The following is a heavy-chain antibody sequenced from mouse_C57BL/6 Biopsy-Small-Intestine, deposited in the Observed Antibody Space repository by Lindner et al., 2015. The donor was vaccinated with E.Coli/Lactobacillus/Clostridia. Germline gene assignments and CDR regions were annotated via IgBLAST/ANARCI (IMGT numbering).Heavy chain of an antibody. CDR2: ISIGNGNT. D-gene: IGHD1-3*01. J-gene: IGHJ1*01. CDR3: ATEVGVIGDAYNV. CDR1: GYSFTRYN. V-gene: IGHV1-66*01. Sequence: SVKVSCKASGYSFTRYNMHWVRQAPGQSLEWMGWISIGNGNTKYSQNFQGRVTINRDTSASTAYMELNSLRSEDTAVYYCATEVGVIGDAYNVWGQGTMVTVSS.